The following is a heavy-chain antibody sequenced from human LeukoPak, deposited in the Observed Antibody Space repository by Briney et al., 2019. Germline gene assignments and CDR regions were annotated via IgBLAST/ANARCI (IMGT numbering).Heavy chain of an antibody. D-gene: IGHD4-23*01. V-gene: IGHV3-9*01. J-gene: IGHJ3*02. CDR1: GFTFDEYA. Sequence: NPGRSQRLSCAASGFTFDEYAMHWVRQAPGKGLEWVSGISWNSGSIAYADSVKGRFTISRDNAKNSLYLQMNSLRAEDTALYYCAKDIIPALVTPRGDAFDIWGQGTMVTVSS. CDR2: ISWNSGSI. CDR3: AKDIIPALVTPRGDAFDI.